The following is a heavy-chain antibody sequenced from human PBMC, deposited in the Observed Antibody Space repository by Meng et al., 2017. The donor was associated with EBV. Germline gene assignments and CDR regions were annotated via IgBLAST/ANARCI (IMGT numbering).Heavy chain of an antibody. CDR3: AKGADLAAAGTFWFDP. Sequence: QGLLVQSGAEVKKPRASVKVSCKASGYTFTGYYMHWVRQAPGQGLEWMGRINPNSGGTNYAQKFQGRVTMTRDTSISTAYMELSRLRSDDTAVYYCAKGADLAAAGTFWFDPWGQGTLVTVSS. CDR2: INPNSGGT. J-gene: IGHJ5*02. D-gene: IGHD6-13*01. CDR1: GYTFTGYY. V-gene: IGHV1-2*06.